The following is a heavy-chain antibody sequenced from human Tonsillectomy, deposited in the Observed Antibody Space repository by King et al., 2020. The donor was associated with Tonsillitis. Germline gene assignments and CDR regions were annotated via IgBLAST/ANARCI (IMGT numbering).Heavy chain of an antibody. CDR3: ARQYWNSGPYYYYVDV. V-gene: IGHV1-2*02. J-gene: IGHJ6*03. CDR2: INPDSGGT. Sequence: QLVQSGAEVKKPGASVKVSCEASGYTFTGFYIHWVRQAPGQGLEWMGWINPDSGGTNFAQKFQGRVTMTRDTSISTAYMELSRLTSDDTAMYFCARQYWNSGPYYYYVDVWGKGTTVTVSS. CDR1: GYTFTGFY. D-gene: IGHD1-7*01.